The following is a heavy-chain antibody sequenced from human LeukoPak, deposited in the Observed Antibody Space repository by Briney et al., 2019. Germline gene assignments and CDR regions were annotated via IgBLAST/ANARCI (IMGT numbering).Heavy chain of an antibody. V-gene: IGHV3-30*04. CDR2: IAYDGINK. CDR3: ARPADYYDASAYGY. CDR1: GFIFNSYA. D-gene: IGHD3-22*01. Sequence: GRSLRLSCAASGFIFNSYAMHWVRQAPGKGLEWVTVIAYDGINKYYADSVKGRFTISRDNSKNTLYLQMNGLRPDDTAVYYCARPADYYDASAYGYWGQGILVTVSS. J-gene: IGHJ4*02.